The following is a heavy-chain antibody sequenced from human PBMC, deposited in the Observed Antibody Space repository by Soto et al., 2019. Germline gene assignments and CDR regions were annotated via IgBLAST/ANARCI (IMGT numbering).Heavy chain of an antibody. CDR1: GGTFSSYT. Sequence: SVKVSCKASGGTFSSYTISWVRQAPGQGLEWMGRIIPILGIANYAQKFQGRVTITADKSTSTAYMELSSLRSEDTAVYYCARGVHPVAYYFYYWGQGTLVTVSS. CDR2: IIPILGIA. CDR3: ARGVHPVAYYFYY. D-gene: IGHD2-15*01. V-gene: IGHV1-69*02. J-gene: IGHJ4*02.